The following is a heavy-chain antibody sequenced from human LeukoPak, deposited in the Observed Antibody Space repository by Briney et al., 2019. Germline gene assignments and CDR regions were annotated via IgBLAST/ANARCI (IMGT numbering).Heavy chain of an antibody. V-gene: IGHV4-59*01. CDR1: GGSISSYY. CDR3: ARAKGFGGSFDY. J-gene: IGHJ4*02. D-gene: IGHD3-10*01. CDR2: IYYSGST. Sequence: SETLSLTCTVSGGSISSYYWSWIRQPPGKGLEWIGYIYYSGSTNYNPSLKSRVTISVDTSKNQFSLKMISVTPADTAVFYCARAKGFGGSFDYWGQGALVTVSS.